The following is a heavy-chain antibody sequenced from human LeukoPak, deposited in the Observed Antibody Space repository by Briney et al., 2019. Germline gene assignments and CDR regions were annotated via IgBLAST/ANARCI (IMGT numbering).Heavy chain of an antibody. Sequence: ASVKVSCKASGYTFTSYDINWVQQATGQGLEWMGWMNPNSGNTGYAQKFQGRVTMTRNTSISTAYMELSSLRSEDTAVYYCARGNRGWIQLWDYYYGMDVWGQGTTVTVSS. CDR2: MNPNSGNT. V-gene: IGHV1-8*01. D-gene: IGHD5-18*01. J-gene: IGHJ6*02. CDR1: GYTFTSYD. CDR3: ARGNRGWIQLWDYYYGMDV.